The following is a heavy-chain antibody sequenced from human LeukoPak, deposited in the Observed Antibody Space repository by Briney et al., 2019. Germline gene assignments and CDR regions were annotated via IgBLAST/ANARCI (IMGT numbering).Heavy chain of an antibody. D-gene: IGHD2-15*01. CDR3: ARAPGGSAPFDY. J-gene: IGHJ4*02. CDR1: GYTFTGYY. V-gene: IGHV1-2*02. CDR2: INPNSGGT. Sequence: ASVKVSCKASGYTFTGYYMHWVRQAPGQGLEWMGWINPNSGGTNYAQKFQGRVTMTRDTSISTAYMELSRLRSDDTAVYYCARAPGGSAPFDYWGQGTLVTVSS.